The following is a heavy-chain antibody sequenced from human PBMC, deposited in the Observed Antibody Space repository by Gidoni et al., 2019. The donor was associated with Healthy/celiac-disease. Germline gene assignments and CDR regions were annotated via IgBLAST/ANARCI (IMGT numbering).Heavy chain of an antibody. CDR3: ARDRYYDSSGYSYYFDY. D-gene: IGHD3-22*01. CDR2: ISGSGGST. Sequence: EVQLLESGGGLVQPGGSLRLSCAASGFTFSSYAMSWVRQAPGKGLEWVSAISGSGGSTYYADSVKGRFTISRDNSKNTLYLQMNSLRAEDTAVYYCARDRYYDSSGYSYYFDYWGQGTLVTVSS. CDR1: GFTFSSYA. J-gene: IGHJ4*02. V-gene: IGHV3-23*01.